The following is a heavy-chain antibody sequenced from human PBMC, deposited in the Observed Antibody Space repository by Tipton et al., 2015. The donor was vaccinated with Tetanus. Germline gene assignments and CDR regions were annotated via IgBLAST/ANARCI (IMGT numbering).Heavy chain of an antibody. V-gene: IGHV3-30*03. CDR3: ARDPNSSGWYPAYFDL. CDR1: GFRFSYSG. Sequence: SLRLSCAASGFRFSYSGMHWVRQAPGKGLEWVAVIPFDGRNERYADSVKGRFIISRDNSKNTLYLQMNSLRPEDTALYYCARDPNSSGWYPAYFDLWGQGTLVTVSS. D-gene: IGHD6-19*01. J-gene: IGHJ4*02. CDR2: IPFDGRNE.